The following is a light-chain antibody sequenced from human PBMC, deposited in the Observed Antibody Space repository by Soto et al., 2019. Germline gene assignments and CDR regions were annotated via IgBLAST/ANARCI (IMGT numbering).Light chain of an antibody. CDR2: VAS. CDR3: QQYNVWPLT. J-gene: IGKJ4*01. CDR1: QSVRSN. V-gene: IGKV3-15*01. Sequence: EIVMTQSPATLSVSPGERATLSCRASQSVRSNLAWYQQKPGPAPKLLIYVASTRATGIPARFSGSGSGTEFTLTISSLQSEDFAAYYCQQYNVWPLTFGGGTKLEIK.